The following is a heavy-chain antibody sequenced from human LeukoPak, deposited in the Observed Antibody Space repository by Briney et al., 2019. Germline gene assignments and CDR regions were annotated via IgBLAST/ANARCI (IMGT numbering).Heavy chain of an antibody. D-gene: IGHD3-16*01. CDR1: GFTFSSYG. J-gene: IGHJ4*02. V-gene: IGHV3-30*02. Sequence: PGGSLRLSCAASGFTFSSYGMHWVRQAPGKGLEWVAFIRYDGSNKYYADSVKGRFTISRDNSKNTLYLHMNRLRAEDTAVYYCAKELTLATPDYWGQGTLVTVSS. CDR2: IRYDGSNK. CDR3: AKELTLATPDY.